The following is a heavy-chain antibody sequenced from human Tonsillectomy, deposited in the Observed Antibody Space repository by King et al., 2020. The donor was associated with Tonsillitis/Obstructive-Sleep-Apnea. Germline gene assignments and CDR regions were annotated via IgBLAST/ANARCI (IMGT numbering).Heavy chain of an antibody. J-gene: IGHJ6*03. D-gene: IGHD2-2*01. CDR2: IIPIFDIS. CDR1: GGTFSSYA. CDR3: ARAGIHSPDMLLVPAAKSYYYYYMDV. Sequence: QLVQSGAEVKKPGSSVKVSCKASGGTFSSYAISWVRQAPGQGLEWMGGIIPIFDISNYAPKFQASFHPPADESTSTAYMELSSLRSEDTAVYYGARAGIHSPDMLLVPAAKSYYYYYMDVWGKGTTVTVSS. V-gene: IGHV1-69*01.